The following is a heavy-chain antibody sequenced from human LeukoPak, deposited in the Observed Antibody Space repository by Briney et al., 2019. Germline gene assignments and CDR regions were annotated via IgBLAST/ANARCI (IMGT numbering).Heavy chain of an antibody. J-gene: IGHJ6*02. Sequence: PGGSLRLSCAASGFTFSSYGMHWVRQAPGKGLEWVAVISYDGSNKYYADSVKGRFTISRDNSENTLYLQMNSLRAEDTAVYYCAKDRGGSYGPYETYYGMDVWGQGTTVTVSS. D-gene: IGHD5-18*01. CDR2: ISYDGSNK. CDR1: GFTFSSYG. V-gene: IGHV3-30*18. CDR3: AKDRGGSYGPYETYYGMDV.